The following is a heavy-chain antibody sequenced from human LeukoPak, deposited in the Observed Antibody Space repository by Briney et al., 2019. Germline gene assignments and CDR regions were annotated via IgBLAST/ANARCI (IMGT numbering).Heavy chain of an antibody. J-gene: IGHJ4*02. CDR3: AKAPVEMATIYLDY. CDR2: ISYDGSNK. CDR1: GFTFSSYG. V-gene: IGHV3-30*18. Sequence: PGGSLRLSCAASGFTFSSYGMHWVRQAPGKGLEWVAVISYDGSNKYYADSVKGRFTISRDNSKNTLYLQMNSLRAEDTAVYYCAKAPVEMATIYLDYWGQGTLVTVSS. D-gene: IGHD5-24*01.